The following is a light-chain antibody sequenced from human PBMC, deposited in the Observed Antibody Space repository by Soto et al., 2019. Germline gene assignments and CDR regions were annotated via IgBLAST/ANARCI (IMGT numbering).Light chain of an antibody. Sequence: DIQMTQSPSTLSGSGGDRVTINCGASQTISSWLAWYQQKPGKAPKLLIYKASTLKSGVPSRFSGSGSGTEFTLTISSLQPDDFATYYCQHYNSYSEAFGQGTKVDIK. V-gene: IGKV1-5*03. CDR3: QHYNSYSEA. J-gene: IGKJ1*01. CDR1: QTISSW. CDR2: KAS.